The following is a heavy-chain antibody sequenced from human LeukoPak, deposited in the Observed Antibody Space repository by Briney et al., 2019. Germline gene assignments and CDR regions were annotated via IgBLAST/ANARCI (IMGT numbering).Heavy chain of an antibody. D-gene: IGHD3-22*01. Sequence: PSETLSLTCTVSGGSISSSSYYWGWIRQPPGKGLEWIGSIYYSGSTYYNPSLKSRVTISADTSKNQFSLKLSSVTAADTAVYYCAREGGPYYYDSSGYPYWGQGTLVTVSS. CDR3: AREGGPYYYDSSGYPY. J-gene: IGHJ4*02. V-gene: IGHV4-39*07. CDR2: IYYSGST. CDR1: GGSISSSSYY.